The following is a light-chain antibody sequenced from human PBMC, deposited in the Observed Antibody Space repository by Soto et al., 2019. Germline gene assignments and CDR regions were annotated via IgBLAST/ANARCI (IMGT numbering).Light chain of an antibody. Sequence: DIVLTQSPGTLSLSPGERATLSCRASQSVSSAYLAWYQHKPGQPPTLLIYAASSRVTGIPDRFGGSGSGTDFTLTISRLEPEDFAVYYCQQYGSSSTWTFGQGTKVEIK. CDR1: QSVSSAY. J-gene: IGKJ1*01. CDR2: AAS. V-gene: IGKV3-20*01. CDR3: QQYGSSSTWT.